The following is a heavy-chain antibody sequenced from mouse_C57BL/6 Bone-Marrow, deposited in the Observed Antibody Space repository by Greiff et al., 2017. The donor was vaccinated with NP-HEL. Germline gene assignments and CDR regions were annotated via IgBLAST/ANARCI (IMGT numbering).Heavy chain of an antibody. Sequence: QVQLQQSGAELVRPGASVKMSCKASGYTFTSYNMHWVQQTPRQGLEWIGAIYPGNGDTSYNQKFKGKATRTVDKSSSTAYMQLSSLTSEDSAVYFCAGDSSGTNYFDYWGQGTTLTVSS. J-gene: IGHJ2*01. CDR1: GYTFTSYN. CDR3: AGDSSGTNYFDY. V-gene: IGHV1-12*01. CDR2: IYPGNGDT. D-gene: IGHD3-2*02.